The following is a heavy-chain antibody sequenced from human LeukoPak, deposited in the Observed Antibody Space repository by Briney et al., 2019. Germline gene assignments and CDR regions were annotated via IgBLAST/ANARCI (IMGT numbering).Heavy chain of an antibody. J-gene: IGHJ4*02. V-gene: IGHV4-59*05. Sequence: SETLSLTCAVSGGSINIYYWSWIRQPAGKGLEWIGSIHHSGSTYYNPSLKSRVTISVDTSKNQFSLKLSSVTAADTAVYYCARHRRNYDSSGYGGSVFDYWGQGTLVTVSS. CDR1: GGSINIYY. D-gene: IGHD3-22*01. CDR3: ARHRRNYDSSGYGGSVFDY. CDR2: IHHSGST.